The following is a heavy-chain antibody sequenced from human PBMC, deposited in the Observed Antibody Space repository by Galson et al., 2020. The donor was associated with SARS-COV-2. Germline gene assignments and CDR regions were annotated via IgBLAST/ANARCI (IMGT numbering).Heavy chain of an antibody. CDR1: GGTFSSYI. D-gene: IGHD5-18*01. CDR3: ARQYYPDTAMVSDYYYGMDV. Sequence: SVKVSCKASGGTFSSYIISWVRQAPGQGLEWMGGIIPMFDTANYAQKFQGRVTTIADKSTNTAYMDLRSLRSEDTAVYYCARQYYPDTAMVSDYYYGMDVWGQGTTVTVSS. CDR2: IIPMFDTA. V-gene: IGHV1-69*06. J-gene: IGHJ6*02.